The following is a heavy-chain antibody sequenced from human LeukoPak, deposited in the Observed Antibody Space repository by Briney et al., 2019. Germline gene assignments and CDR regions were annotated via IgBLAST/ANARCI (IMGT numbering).Heavy chain of an antibody. CDR2: IYYSGST. D-gene: IGHD3-22*01. CDR1: GGSISSYY. CDR3: ARVSGPRVIIDY. V-gene: IGHV4-59*01. Sequence: SETLSLTCTVSGGSISSYYWSWIRQPPGKGLEWIGYIYYSGSTNYNPSLKSRVTISVDTSKNQFSLKLSSVTATDTAVYYCARVSGPRVIIDYWGQGTLVTVSS. J-gene: IGHJ4*02.